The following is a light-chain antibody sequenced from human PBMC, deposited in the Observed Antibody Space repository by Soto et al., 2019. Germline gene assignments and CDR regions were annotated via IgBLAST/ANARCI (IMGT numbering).Light chain of an antibody. V-gene: IGKV1-27*01. CDR3: QKYNSAPWT. J-gene: IGKJ1*01. CDR1: QGIVNY. Sequence: DIQMTQSPSSLSASVGARVTITCRASQGIVNYLAWYQQTPGKVPKLLIYAASTLQSGVPSRFSGSGSGTDFTLTISSLQPEDVATYYCQKYNSAPWTFGQGTNVEIK. CDR2: AAS.